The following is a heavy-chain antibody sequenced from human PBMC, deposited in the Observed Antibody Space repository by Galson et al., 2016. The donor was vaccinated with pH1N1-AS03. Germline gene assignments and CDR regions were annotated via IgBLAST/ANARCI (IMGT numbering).Heavy chain of an antibody. CDR3: VKGGGYSHGFLEYYFDS. CDR1: GLVFSTSA. D-gene: IGHD3-3*01. Sequence: SLRLSCAASGLVFSTSAIHWVRQSPGKGLEWVAFIRYDESIKNYGDSVKGRFSISRDNPTNTVYLEMNTLRPEDTAVYYCVKGGGYSHGFLEYYFDSWGQGTLVTVSS. J-gene: IGHJ4*02. V-gene: IGHV3-30*02. CDR2: IRYDESIK.